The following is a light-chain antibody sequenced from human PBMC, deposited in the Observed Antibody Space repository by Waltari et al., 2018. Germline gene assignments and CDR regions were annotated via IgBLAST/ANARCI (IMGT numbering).Light chain of an antibody. CDR2: AAS. CDR1: QSIGTY. V-gene: IGKV3-20*01. J-gene: IGKJ1*01. CDR3: QNHERLPAT. Sequence: EIILMQSPGTLSLSPGERTTLSCRASQSIGTYLVWYQQKPGQAPRLLMYAASRRATGIPDRFSGSGSGTDFSLTISRLEPEDFAVYFCQNHERLPATFGQGTKVEIK.